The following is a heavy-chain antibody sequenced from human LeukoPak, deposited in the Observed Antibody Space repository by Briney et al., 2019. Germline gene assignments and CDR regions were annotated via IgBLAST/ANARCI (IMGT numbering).Heavy chain of an antibody. CDR1: GGTFSSYA. CDR3: ARGRGSGWKGGFDY. J-gene: IGHJ4*02. CDR2: MNPNSGNT. Sequence: VASVKVSCKASGGTFSSYAISWVRQATGQGLEWMGWMNPNSGNTGYAQKFQGRVTITRNTSISTAHMELSSLRSEDTAVYYCARGRGSGWKGGFDYWGQGTLVTVSS. D-gene: IGHD6-19*01. V-gene: IGHV1-8*03.